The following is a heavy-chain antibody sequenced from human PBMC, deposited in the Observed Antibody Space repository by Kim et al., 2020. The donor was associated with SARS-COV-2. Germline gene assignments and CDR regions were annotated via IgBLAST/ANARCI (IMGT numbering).Heavy chain of an antibody. J-gene: IGHJ6*01. CDR1: GGSISSSSYY. CDR3: AREPLGSTILGIGNYY. CDR2: VNYSGNT. Sequence: SETLSLTCTGSGGSISSSSYYWGWIRQPTGKGMEWIRSVNYSGNTYCKPSIKSRITITVDKSKNTFSLKLTSVTAADAAIYYSAREPLGSTILGIGNYY. D-gene: IGHD3-3*01. V-gene: IGHV4-39*07.